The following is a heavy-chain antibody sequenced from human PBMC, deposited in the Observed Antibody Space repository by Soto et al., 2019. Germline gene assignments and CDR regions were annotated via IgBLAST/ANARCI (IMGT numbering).Heavy chain of an antibody. J-gene: IGHJ6*02. D-gene: IGHD3-22*01. CDR2: IIPIFGTA. CDR1: GGTFSSYA. CDR3: AGHSSGVPGYYYGMDV. V-gene: IGHV1-69*12. Sequence: QVQLVQSGVEVKKPGSSVKVSCKASGGTFSSYAISWVRQAPGQGLEWMGGIIPIFGTADYAQKFQGRVTITADESTSTAYMELSSLRSEDTAVYYCAGHSSGVPGYYYGMDVWGQGTTVTVSS.